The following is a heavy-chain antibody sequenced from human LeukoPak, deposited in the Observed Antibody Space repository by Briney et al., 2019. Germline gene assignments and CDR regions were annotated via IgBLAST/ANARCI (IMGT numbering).Heavy chain of an antibody. V-gene: IGHV4-59*01. CDR1: GGSISSYY. CDR2: IYYSGST. D-gene: IGHD3-10*01. J-gene: IGHJ4*02. Sequence: SETLSLTCTFSGGSISSYYWSWIRQPPGKGLEWIGYIYYSGSTNYNPSLKSRVTISVDTSKNQFSLKLSSVTAADAAVYYCARERFVRGVMTFDYWGQGTLVTVSS. CDR3: ARERFVRGVMTFDY.